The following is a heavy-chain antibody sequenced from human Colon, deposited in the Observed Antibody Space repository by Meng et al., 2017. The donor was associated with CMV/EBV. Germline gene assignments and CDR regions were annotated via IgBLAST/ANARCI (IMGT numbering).Heavy chain of an antibody. J-gene: IGHJ4*02. Sequence: SCGHAVIWVRRAPVTGVEWGSGMSGRGTSTDYVDSVKAQFTISRENSKNTLYLQMNSLRDEHTASHCCAKRVISCSGSSCYTECDYWGQGTLVTVSS. CDR3: AKRVISCSGSSCYTECDY. CDR2: MSGRGTST. CDR1: SCGHA. D-gene: IGHD2-2*02. V-gene: IGHV3-23*01.